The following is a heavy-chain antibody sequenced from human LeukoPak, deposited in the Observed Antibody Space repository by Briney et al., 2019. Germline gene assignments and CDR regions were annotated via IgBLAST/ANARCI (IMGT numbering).Heavy chain of an antibody. J-gene: IGHJ4*02. D-gene: IGHD6-6*01. CDR1: GFTFSSYS. CDR3: ARDGGGYEYSTGSDY. V-gene: IGHV3-21*01. Sequence: PGGSLRLSCAASGFTFSSYSMNWVRQAPGKGLEWVSSISKSSSYIYYADSLKGRFTISRDNAKNSLYLQMNSLRAEDTAVYYCARDGGGYEYSTGSDYWGQGTLVTVSS. CDR2: ISKSSSYI.